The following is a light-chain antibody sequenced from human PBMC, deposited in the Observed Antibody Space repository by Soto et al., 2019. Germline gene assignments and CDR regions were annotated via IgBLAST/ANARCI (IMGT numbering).Light chain of an antibody. V-gene: IGKV1-5*01. Sequence: IQMTQSPATLSASLGDRVTITCRASQSFSSWFAWYQQKPGKAPKLLIYDASSLESGVPSRFRGSGSGTEFTLTISSLQPDDFATYYCQQYNDYSGTFGQGTRLEIK. J-gene: IGKJ5*01. CDR2: DAS. CDR3: QQYNDYSGT. CDR1: QSFSSW.